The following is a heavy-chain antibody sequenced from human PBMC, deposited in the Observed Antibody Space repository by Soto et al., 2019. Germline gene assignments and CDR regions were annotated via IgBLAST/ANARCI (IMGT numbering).Heavy chain of an antibody. CDR1: SVSITSSNW. Sequence: QVRLQQSGPGLVKPSETVSLTCDVSSVSITSSNWWTWVRQPPGKGLKWLGKISHSGTVNYNATLRSRVTISVNNPKNQLSLKLMSVTAADTAVYSCARDYAGFDYWGPGILVTVSS. D-gene: IGHD2-2*01. CDR3: ARDYAGFDY. CDR2: ISHSGTV. J-gene: IGHJ4*02. V-gene: IGHV4-4*02.